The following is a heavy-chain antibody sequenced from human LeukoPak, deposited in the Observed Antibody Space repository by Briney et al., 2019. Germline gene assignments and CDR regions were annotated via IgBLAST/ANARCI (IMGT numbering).Heavy chain of an antibody. CDR1: GYTFTSYA. J-gene: IGHJ4*02. CDR3: ARSTYGSGSYSEYYFDY. CDR2: ISAGNGNT. Sequence: ASVKVSCKASGYTFTSYAIHWVRQAPGQRLEWMGWISAGNGNTKYSQNFQGRVTFISNTSATTAYMELSSLRSEDTAVYYCARSTYGSGSYSEYYFDYWGQGTLVTVPS. D-gene: IGHD3-10*01. V-gene: IGHV1-3*01.